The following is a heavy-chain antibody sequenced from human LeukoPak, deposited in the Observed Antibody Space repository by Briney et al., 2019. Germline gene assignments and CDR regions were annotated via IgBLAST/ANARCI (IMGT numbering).Heavy chain of an antibody. CDR2: ISASGGST. CDR3: ARVAEDCSSTSCYAGVDY. J-gene: IGHJ4*02. Sequence: GGSLRLSCAASGFTFRSYAMSWVRQAPGKGLEWVSGISASGGSTYYADCVKGRFTISRDNSKNRLYQQMNRQRAEDTAVYYCARVAEDCSSTSCYAGVDYWGQGTLVTVSS. V-gene: IGHV3-23*01. CDR1: GFTFRSYA. D-gene: IGHD2-2*01.